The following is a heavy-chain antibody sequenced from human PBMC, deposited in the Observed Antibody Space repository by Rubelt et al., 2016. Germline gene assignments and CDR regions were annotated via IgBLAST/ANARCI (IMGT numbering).Heavy chain of an antibody. V-gene: IGHV4-59*01. J-gene: IGHJ3*02. Sequence: QVQLQESGPGLVKPSETLSLTCTVSGGSISSYYWSWIRQPPGKGLEWIGYIYYSGSTNYNPSLKSRVTISVDTSKNQFSLKLRSVTGADTAVYYCARNNWVVEMEAFDIWGQGTMVTVSS. CDR2: IYYSGST. CDR3: ARNNWVVEMEAFDI. D-gene: IGHD1-20*01. CDR1: GGSISSYY.